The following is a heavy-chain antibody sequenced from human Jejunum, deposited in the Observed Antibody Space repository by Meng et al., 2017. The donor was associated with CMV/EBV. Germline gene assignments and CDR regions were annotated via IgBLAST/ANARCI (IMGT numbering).Heavy chain of an antibody. Sequence: QVHLQAPGPGLVRPSETLSLTCSVAGGSVSKYYWGWIRQTPGGGLEWLGYIYNSGDIYYNPFLEGRVTISTDTSKNQFSLKLRYVTAADTAVYYCVRHGDCSSGSCYYHWLDPWGQGSLVTVSS. V-gene: IGHV4-59*02. CDR3: VRHGDCSSGSCYYHWLDP. CDR2: IYNSGDI. J-gene: IGHJ5*01. CDR1: GGSVSKYY. D-gene: IGHD2-2*01.